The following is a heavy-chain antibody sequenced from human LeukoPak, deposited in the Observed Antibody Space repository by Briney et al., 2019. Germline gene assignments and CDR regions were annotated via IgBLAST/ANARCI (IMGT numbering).Heavy chain of an antibody. CDR3: ARDLIRFLEWPAFGY. D-gene: IGHD3-3*01. J-gene: IGHJ4*02. CDR1: GFTFDDYA. CDR2: ISSSSSTI. V-gene: IGHV3-48*01. Sequence: PGGSLRLSCAASGFTFDDYAMHWVRQAPGKGLEWVSYISSSSSTIYYADSVKGRFTISRDNAKNSLYLQMNSLRAEDTAVSYCARDLIRFLEWPAFGYWGQGTLVTVSS.